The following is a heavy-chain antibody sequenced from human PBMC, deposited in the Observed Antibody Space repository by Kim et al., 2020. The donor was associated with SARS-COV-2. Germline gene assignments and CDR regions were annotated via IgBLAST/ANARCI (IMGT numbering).Heavy chain of an antibody. D-gene: IGHD4-4*01. Sequence: TNYAQKLQGRVPMTTATSTSTAYMELRSLRSDDTAVYYCAGEGLQWAFDYWGQGTLVTVSS. V-gene: IGHV1-18*01. CDR3: AGEGLQWAFDY. CDR2: T. J-gene: IGHJ4*02.